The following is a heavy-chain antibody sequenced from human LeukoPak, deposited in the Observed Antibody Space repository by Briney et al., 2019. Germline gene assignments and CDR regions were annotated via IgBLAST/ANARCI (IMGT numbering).Heavy chain of an antibody. CDR2: FDPEDEEI. D-gene: IGHD1-26*01. CDR3: ARAATEVRDWFDP. J-gene: IGHJ5*02. Sequence: ASVKVSCKVSGDTRTELSMHWVRQAPGKGLEWIGGFDPEDEEIIYAQKFQGRVTMTEDTSTDTAYMELRSLRSEDTAVYYCARAATEVRDWFDPWGQGTLVTVSS. V-gene: IGHV1-24*01. CDR1: GDTRTELS.